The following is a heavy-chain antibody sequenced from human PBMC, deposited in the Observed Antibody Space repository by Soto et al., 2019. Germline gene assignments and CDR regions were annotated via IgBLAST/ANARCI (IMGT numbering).Heavy chain of an antibody. Sequence: PGGSLRLSCAASGFTFTDYYMSWIRQAPGKGLEWVSYISVSSSHTTYADSVKGRFTISRGNAKNSLFLQMNSLRAEDTAVYYCVRGRNADHSWGQGTVVTVSS. CDR2: ISVSSSHT. J-gene: IGHJ4*02. CDR1: GFTFTDYY. CDR3: VRGRNADHS. V-gene: IGHV3-11*05. D-gene: IGHD2-2*01.